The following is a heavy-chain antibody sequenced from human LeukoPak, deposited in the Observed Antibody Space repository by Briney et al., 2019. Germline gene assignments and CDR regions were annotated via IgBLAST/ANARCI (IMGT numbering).Heavy chain of an antibody. Sequence: GGSLRLSCAASGFTFSSYGMSWVRQAPGKGLEWVSAISGSGGSTYYADSVKGRFTISRDNAKNSLYLQMSSLGAEDTAVYYCARVRDGYKPPKLSSYYYMDVWGKGTTVTISS. CDR3: ARVRDGYKPPKLSSYYYMDV. CDR2: ISGSGGST. J-gene: IGHJ6*03. CDR1: GFTFSSYG. V-gene: IGHV3-23*01. D-gene: IGHD5-24*01.